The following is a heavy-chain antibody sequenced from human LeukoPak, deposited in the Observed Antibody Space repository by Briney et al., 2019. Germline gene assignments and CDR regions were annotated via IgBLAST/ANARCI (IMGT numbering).Heavy chain of an antibody. CDR1: GFTFSSYA. J-gene: IGHJ3*02. CDR2: ISGSSGST. Sequence: GGSLRLSCAASGFTFSSYAMSWVRQAPGKGLEWVSAISGSSGSTYYADSVKGRFTISRDNSKNTLYLQMNSLRAEDTAVYYCAKARFMYSSGWFETEDAFDIWGQGTMVTVSS. CDR3: AKARFMYSSGWFETEDAFDI. V-gene: IGHV3-23*01. D-gene: IGHD6-19*01.